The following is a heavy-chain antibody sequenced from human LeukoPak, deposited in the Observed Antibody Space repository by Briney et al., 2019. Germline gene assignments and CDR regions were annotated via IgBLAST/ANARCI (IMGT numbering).Heavy chain of an antibody. V-gene: IGHV4-59*01. CDR2: IYYSGST. CDR1: GGSISSYY. J-gene: IGHJ4*02. CDR3: ARGYYDDSSGFDY. Sequence: SETLSLTCTVSGGSISSYYWSWIRQPPGKGLEWIGYIYYSGSTNYNPSLKSRVTISVDTSKNQFSLKLSSVTAADTAVYYCARGYYDDSSGFDYWGQGTLVTVSS. D-gene: IGHD3-22*01.